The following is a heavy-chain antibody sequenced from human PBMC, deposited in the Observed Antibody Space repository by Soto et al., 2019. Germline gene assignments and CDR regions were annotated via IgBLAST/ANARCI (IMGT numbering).Heavy chain of an antibody. J-gene: IGHJ4*02. CDR1: GYTFTGYY. V-gene: IGHV1-2*02. CDR3: ARDLAKGGGSAGFDY. CDR2: INPNSGGT. D-gene: IGHD2-15*01. Sequence: QVQLVQSGAEVKKPGASVKVSCKASGYTFTGYYIHWGRQAPVQGLEWMGCINPNSGGTKYTQKFQGRVTMTRDTSIRTVYMSLTGLKSDDTAVYFCARDLAKGGGSAGFDYWGQGTLVAVSS.